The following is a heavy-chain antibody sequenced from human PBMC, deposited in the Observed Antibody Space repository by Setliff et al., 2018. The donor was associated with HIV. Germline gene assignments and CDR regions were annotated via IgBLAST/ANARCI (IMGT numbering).Heavy chain of an antibody. CDR1: GGTFSSYA. Sequence: ASVKVSCKASGGTFSSYAISWVRQAPGQGLEWMGGIIPIFGTANYAQKFQGRVTITADESTSTAYMELSSLRSEDTAVYYCAGDRSNYVGLDAFDIWGQGTMVTVSS. V-gene: IGHV1-69*13. CDR3: AGDRSNYVGLDAFDI. D-gene: IGHD4-4*01. J-gene: IGHJ3*02. CDR2: IIPIFGTA.